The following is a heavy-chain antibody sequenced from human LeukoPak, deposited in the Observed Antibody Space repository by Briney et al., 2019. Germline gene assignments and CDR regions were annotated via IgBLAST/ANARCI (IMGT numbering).Heavy chain of an antibody. J-gene: IGHJ4*02. CDR1: GFIIISYR. CDR3: AKTVLELKVTPGRYYFDY. Sequence: GESLRLSCAASGFIIISYRMSWVRQAPGKGLEWVSAISGSGGSTYYADSVKGRFTISRDNSKNTLYLQMNSLRAEDTAVYYCAKTVLELKVTPGRYYFDYWGQGTLVTVSS. V-gene: IGHV3-23*01. CDR2: ISGSGGST. D-gene: IGHD2-21*02.